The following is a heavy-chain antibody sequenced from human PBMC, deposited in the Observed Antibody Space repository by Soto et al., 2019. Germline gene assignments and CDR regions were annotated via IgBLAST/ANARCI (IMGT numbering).Heavy chain of an antibody. V-gene: IGHV3-7*05. CDR2: IKPDGSAT. J-gene: IGHJ4*01. Sequence: EVQLVESGGGLVQPGGSLRLSCAASGFTFNTYGMSWVRQAPGKGLEWVANIKPDGSATDYVDSVKGRFTISRDNANNAAFLQLNSQRAEDTAVYYCARNGRWGHGTLVTVSS. CDR1: GFTFNTYG. CDR3: ARNGR. D-gene: IGHD2-8*01.